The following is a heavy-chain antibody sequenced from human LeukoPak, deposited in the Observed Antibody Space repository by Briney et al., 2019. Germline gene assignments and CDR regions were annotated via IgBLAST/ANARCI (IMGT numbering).Heavy chain of an antibody. J-gene: IGHJ3*02. CDR1: GFTVSTNY. V-gene: IGHV3-23*01. Sequence: GGSLRLSCAASGFTVSTNYMSWVRQAPGKGLEWVSAISGSGGSTYYADSVKGRFTISRDNSKNTLYLQMNSLRAEDTAVYYCAKDVGVTMIVVVHGAFDIWGQGTMVTVSS. D-gene: IGHD3-22*01. CDR3: AKDVGVTMIVVVHGAFDI. CDR2: ISGSGGST.